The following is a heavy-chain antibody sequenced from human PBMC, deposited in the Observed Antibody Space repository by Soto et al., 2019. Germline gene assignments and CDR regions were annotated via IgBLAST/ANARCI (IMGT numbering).Heavy chain of an antibody. V-gene: IGHV1-46*01. CDR2: INPSGGST. J-gene: IGHJ6*02. Sequence: ASVKVSCKASGYTFTSYYMHWVRPAPGQGLEWMGIINPSGGSTSYAQKFQGRVTMTRDTSTSTVDMELSSLRSEDTAVYYCAREFEYYDSSGYSPGRYYYYGMDVWGQGTTVTVSS. CDR3: AREFEYYDSSGYSPGRYYYYGMDV. D-gene: IGHD3-22*01. CDR1: GYTFTSYY.